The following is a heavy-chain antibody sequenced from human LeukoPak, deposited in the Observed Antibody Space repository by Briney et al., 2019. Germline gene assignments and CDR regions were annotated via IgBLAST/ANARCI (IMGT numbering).Heavy chain of an antibody. D-gene: IGHD3-22*01. CDR3: AKADNYYDSSGYYYGTDY. CDR2: ISASGGGT. J-gene: IGHJ4*02. CDR1: GFTFSSHA. V-gene: IGHV3-23*01. Sequence: PGGSLRLSCAASGFTFSSHAMSWVRQAPGKGLEWVSAISASGGGTYYADSVKGRFTISRDNSKNTLYLQMNSLRAEDTAVYYCAKADNYYDSSGYYYGTDYWGQGTLVTVSS.